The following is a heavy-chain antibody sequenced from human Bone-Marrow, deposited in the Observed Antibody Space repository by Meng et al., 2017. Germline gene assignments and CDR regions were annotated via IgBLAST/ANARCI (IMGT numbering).Heavy chain of an antibody. CDR2: ISGSSGST. CDR3: AVAVAGMAGDDAFDI. J-gene: IGHJ3*02. D-gene: IGHD6-19*01. Sequence: GESLKISCAASGFTFSSYAMSWVRQAPGKGLEWVSAISGSSGSTYYADSVKGRFTISRDNSKNTLYLQMNSLRAEDTAVYYCAVAVAGMAGDDAFDIWGQGTMVTVSS. V-gene: IGHV3-23*01. CDR1: GFTFSSYA.